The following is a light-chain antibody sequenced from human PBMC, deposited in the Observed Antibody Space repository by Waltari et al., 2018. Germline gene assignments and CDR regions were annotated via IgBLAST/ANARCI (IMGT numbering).Light chain of an antibody. CDR2: DAS. CDR1: QDIKQS. J-gene: IGKJ4*01. Sequence: DIHMTQSPSSLSAPVGERVTITCQASQDIKQSLNWFHQKPGPAPEVLIFDASNSQTGAPSRFSGSGSGTDFTFTISSLQPEDMGTYYCQQYHSVPLTFGGGTTVEIK. CDR3: QQYHSVPLT. V-gene: IGKV1-33*01.